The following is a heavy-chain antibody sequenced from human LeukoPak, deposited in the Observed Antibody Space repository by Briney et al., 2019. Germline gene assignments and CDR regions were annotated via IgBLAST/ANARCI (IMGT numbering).Heavy chain of an antibody. V-gene: IGHV3-7*01. CDR1: GFTFSNYW. CDR3: ARGVRGVPAIADY. CDR2: IKQDGSEE. J-gene: IGHJ4*02. D-gene: IGHD2-2*01. Sequence: PGGSLRLSCAASGFTFSNYWMNWVRQAPEKGLEWVANIKQDGSEEYYVDSVKGRFTISRDNAKNSLYLQMNSLRAEDTAVYYCARGVRGVPAIADYWGQGSLVTVSS.